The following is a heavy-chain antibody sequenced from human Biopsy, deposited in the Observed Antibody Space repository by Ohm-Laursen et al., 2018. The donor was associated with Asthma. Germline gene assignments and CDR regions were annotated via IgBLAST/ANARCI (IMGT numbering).Heavy chain of an antibody. V-gene: IGHV1-24*01. J-gene: IGHJ4*02. CDR2: NDHEEGGT. D-gene: IGHD4-17*01. Sequence: SVKASCKFSGYSLTDLSMHWVRQAPGQGLEWMGGNDHEEGGTVNARRFQGRVTMTEDTSTDTAYIELSSLSSDDRAVYYCASDFPKDYVRYNFQFWGQGTLVTVSS. CDR3: ASDFPKDYVRYNFQF. CDR1: GYSLTDLS.